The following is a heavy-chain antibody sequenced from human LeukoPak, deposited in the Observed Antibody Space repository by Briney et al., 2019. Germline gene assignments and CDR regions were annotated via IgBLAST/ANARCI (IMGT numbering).Heavy chain of an antibody. D-gene: IGHD3-22*01. Sequence: GASVKVSCKASGYTFTGYYMHWVRQAPGQGLEWMGWINPNSGGTNYAQKFQGRVTMTRDTSISTAYMELSRLRSDDTAVYYCARVYDSSSAYFDYWGQGTLVTVSS. CDR2: INPNSGGT. CDR1: GYTFTGYY. CDR3: ARVYDSSSAYFDY. V-gene: IGHV1-2*02. J-gene: IGHJ4*02.